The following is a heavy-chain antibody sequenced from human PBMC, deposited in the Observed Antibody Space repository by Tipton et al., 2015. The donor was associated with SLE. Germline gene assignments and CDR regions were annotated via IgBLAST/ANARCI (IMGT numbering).Heavy chain of an antibody. CDR3: ARYFPAGLYSSGWS. V-gene: IGHV3-30*14. J-gene: IGHJ5*02. CDR1: GFTFSSYA. D-gene: IGHD6-19*01. CDR2: ISDDGSNK. Sequence: SLRLSCAASGFTFSSYAMHWVRQVPGKGLECVAVISDDGSNKHYADSMKGRFTISRDNSQNTLYLQMNSLRAEDTAVYYCARYFPAGLYSSGWSWGQGTLVTVSS.